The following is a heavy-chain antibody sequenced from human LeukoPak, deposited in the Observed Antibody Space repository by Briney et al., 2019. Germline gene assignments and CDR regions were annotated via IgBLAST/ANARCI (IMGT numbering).Heavy chain of an antibody. V-gene: IGHV3-11*05. CDR1: GFTLSDYY. Sequence: PGGCLRLSCAASGFTLSDYYMSWIRQAPERGLERGSYITRGSGDTKYADSVKGRFTISRDNAKNSLYLQMDSLRAEDSAVYNCARDLLGDCYFFGMDVWGQGTTVTVSS. CDR3: ARDLLGDCYFFGMDV. D-gene: IGHD2-15*01. CDR2: ITRGSGDT. J-gene: IGHJ6*02.